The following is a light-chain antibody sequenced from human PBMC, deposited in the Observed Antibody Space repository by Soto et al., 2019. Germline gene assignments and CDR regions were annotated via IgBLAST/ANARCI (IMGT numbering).Light chain of an antibody. V-gene: IGLV2-14*01. CDR2: DVS. J-gene: IGLJ1*01. Sequence: QSALTQPASVSGSPGQSTTISCTGTSSDIGGYNYVSWYQQLPGEAPKLIIYDVSDRPSGVSTRFSGSKSGNTASLTISGLQAEDEGDYYCSSFTSRHTYVFGTGPKLTFL. CDR3: SSFTSRHTYV. CDR1: SSDIGGYNY.